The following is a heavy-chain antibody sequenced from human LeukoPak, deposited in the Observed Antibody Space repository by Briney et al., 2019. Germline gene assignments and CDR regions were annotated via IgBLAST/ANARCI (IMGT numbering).Heavy chain of an antibody. CDR3: ARDLGGAFDI. CDR2: ISWNSGSI. J-gene: IGHJ3*02. CDR1: GFTFDDYA. V-gene: IGHV3-9*01. Sequence: HPGGSLRLSCAASGFTFDDYAMRWVRQAPGKGLEWVSGISWNSGSIGYADSVKGRFTISRDNAKNSLYLQMNSLRAEDTAVYYCARDLGGAFDIWGQGTMVTVSS. D-gene: IGHD1-26*01.